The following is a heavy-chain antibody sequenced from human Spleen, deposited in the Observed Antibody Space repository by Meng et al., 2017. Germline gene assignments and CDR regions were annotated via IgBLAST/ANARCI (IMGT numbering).Heavy chain of an antibody. D-gene: IGHD5-18*01. Sequence: SETLSLTCAVYGGSFSGYYWSWIRQPPGKGLEWIGRIYTSGSTNYNPSLKSRVTMSVDTSKNQFSLKLTSVTAADTAVYYCAGDTPTRFDYWGQGTLVTVSS. CDR3: AGDTPTRFDY. CDR2: IYTSGST. CDR1: GGSFSGYY. V-gene: IGHV4-59*10. J-gene: IGHJ4*02.